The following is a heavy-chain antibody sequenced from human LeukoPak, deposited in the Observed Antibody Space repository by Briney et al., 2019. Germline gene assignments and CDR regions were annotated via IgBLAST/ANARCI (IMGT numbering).Heavy chain of an antibody. D-gene: IGHD1-26*01. J-gene: IGHJ3*02. Sequence: PSETLSLTCTVSGGSISSYYWSWIRQPPGKGLEWIGYIYYSGSTNYNPSLKSRVTISVDTSKNQFSLKLSSVTAADTAVYYCANSGSYVFHAFDIWGKGTMVTVSS. CDR3: ANSGSYVFHAFDI. V-gene: IGHV4-59*01. CDR2: IYYSGST. CDR1: GGSISSYY.